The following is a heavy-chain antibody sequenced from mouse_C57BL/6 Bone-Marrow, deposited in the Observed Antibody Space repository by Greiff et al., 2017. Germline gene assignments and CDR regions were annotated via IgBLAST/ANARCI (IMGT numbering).Heavy chain of an antibody. CDR1: GYTFTDYY. V-gene: IGHV1-19*01. J-gene: IGHJ2*01. CDR3: ARGDDSLDY. Sequence: EVHLVESGPVLVKPGASVKMSCKASGYTFTDYYMNWVKQSHGKSLEWIGVINPYNGGNSYNQKFKGKATLTVDKSSSNAYMELNSLTAEDSGVYYCARGDDSLDYWGQGTTLTVSS. CDR2: INPYNGGN. D-gene: IGHD3-3*01.